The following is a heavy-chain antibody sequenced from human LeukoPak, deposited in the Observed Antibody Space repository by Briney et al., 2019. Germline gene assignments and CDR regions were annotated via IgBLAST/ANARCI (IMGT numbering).Heavy chain of an antibody. J-gene: IGHJ6*03. CDR3: ARDFTVTTPLYYYSMDV. D-gene: IGHD4-11*01. CDR1: GGTFSSYT. V-gene: IGHV1-69*04. CDR2: IIPILGIA. Sequence: GASVKVSCKASGGTFSSYTISWVRQAPGQGLEWMGRIIPILGIANYAQKFQGRVTITADKSTSTAYMELSSLRSEDTAVYYCARDFTVTTPLYYYSMDVWGKGTTVTVSS.